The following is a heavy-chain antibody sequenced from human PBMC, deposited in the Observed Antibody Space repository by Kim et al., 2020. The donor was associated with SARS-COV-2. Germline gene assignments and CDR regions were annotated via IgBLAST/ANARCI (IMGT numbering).Heavy chain of an antibody. J-gene: IGHJ4*01. CDR3: ARLNLADSYGYDYYFD. CDR1: GGSISSSSYY. D-gene: IGHD5-18*01. CDR2: IYYSGST. Sequence: SETLSLTCTVSGGSISSSSYYWGWIRQPPGKGLEWIGSIYYSGSTYYNPSLKSRVTISVDTSKNQFSLKLSSVTAADTAVYYCARLNLADSYGYDYYFD. V-gene: IGHV4-39*01.